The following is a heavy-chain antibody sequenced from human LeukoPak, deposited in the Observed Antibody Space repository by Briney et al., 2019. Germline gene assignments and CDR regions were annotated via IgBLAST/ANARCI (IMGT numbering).Heavy chain of an antibody. CDR2: IYHSGST. D-gene: IGHD3-22*01. CDR1: GYSISNGYY. CDR3: ARLSPDYYDSSVGAFDI. J-gene: IGHJ3*02. V-gene: IGHV4-38-2*01. Sequence: SETLSLTCAVSGYSISNGYYWGWIRQPPGKGLEWIGSIYHSGSTYYNPSLKSRVTISVDTSKNQFSLKLSSVTAADTAVYYCARLSPDYYDSSVGAFDIWGQGTMVTVSS.